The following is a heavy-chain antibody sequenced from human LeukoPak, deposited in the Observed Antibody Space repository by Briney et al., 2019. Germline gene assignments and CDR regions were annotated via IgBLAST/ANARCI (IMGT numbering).Heavy chain of an antibody. J-gene: IGHJ6*02. V-gene: IGHV1-69*04. CDR3: ARGQYYYDSSGYYREYYGMDV. D-gene: IGHD3-22*01. Sequence: GASVKVSCKASRGTFSSYAISWVRQAPGQGLEWMGRIIPILGIANYAQKFQGRVTITADKSTSTAYMELSSLRSEDTAVYYCARGQYYYDSSGYYREYYGMDVWGQGTTVTVSS. CDR1: RGTFSSYA. CDR2: IIPILGIA.